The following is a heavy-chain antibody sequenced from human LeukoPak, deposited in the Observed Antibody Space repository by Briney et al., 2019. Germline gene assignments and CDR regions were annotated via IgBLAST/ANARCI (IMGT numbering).Heavy chain of an antibody. CDR3: ARACTGGSCLSGKDVFDI. V-gene: IGHV3-23*01. CDR2: ISGSGGTP. CDR1: FTFSSYA. D-gene: IGHD2-15*01. Sequence: GGSLRLSCAFTFSSYAMSWVRQAPGKGLEWVSAISGSGGTPYYADSVKGRFTISRDNAKNSLYLQMNSLRADDTAVYYCARACTGGSCLSGKDVFDIWGQGTMVTVSS. J-gene: IGHJ3*02.